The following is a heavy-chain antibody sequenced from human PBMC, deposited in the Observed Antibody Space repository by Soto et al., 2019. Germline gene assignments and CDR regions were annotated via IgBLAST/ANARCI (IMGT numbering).Heavy chain of an antibody. Sequence: QVQLVQSGAEVKKPGASVKVSCKASGYTFTSYAIHWVRQAPGQRLEWMGWINAGNGKTKYSQKFQGRVTITKDTSAIAAYMELSSLRSEDTAVYYCARADFYSLGYWGQGTLVTVSS. V-gene: IGHV1-3*01. J-gene: IGHJ4*02. CDR2: INAGNGKT. CDR1: GYTFTSYA. CDR3: ARADFYSLGY. D-gene: IGHD2-21*01.